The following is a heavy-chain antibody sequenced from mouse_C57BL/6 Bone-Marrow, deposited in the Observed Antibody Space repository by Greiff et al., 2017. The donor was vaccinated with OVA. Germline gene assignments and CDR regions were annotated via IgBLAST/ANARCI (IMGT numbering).Heavy chain of an antibody. CDR3: TTGCYSDYDEY. CDR1: GFNIKDDY. J-gene: IGHJ4*01. Sequence: VHVKQSGAELVRPGASVKLSCTASGFNIKDDYMHWVKQRPEQGLEWIGWIDPGNGGTEYASKFQGKATITADTSSNTAYLQLSSLTSEDTAVYYCTTGCYSDYDEYWGQGTSVTVSS. V-gene: IGHV14-4*01. CDR2: IDPGNGGT. D-gene: IGHD2-4*01.